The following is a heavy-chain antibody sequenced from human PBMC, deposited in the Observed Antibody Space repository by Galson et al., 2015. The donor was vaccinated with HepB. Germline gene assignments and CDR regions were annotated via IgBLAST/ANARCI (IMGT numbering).Heavy chain of an antibody. CDR2: TYSKSKWNN. CDR3: AREPYGSGSADHWFDP. Sequence: CAISGDSVSSNTAAWSWVRQSPSRGLEWLGRTYSKSKWNNDYAVSVKSRIAINPDTSKNQFSLQLNSVTPEDTAVYYCAREPYGSGSADHWFDPWGQGILVTVSS. V-gene: IGHV6-1*01. D-gene: IGHD3-10*01. J-gene: IGHJ5*02. CDR1: GDSVSSNTAA.